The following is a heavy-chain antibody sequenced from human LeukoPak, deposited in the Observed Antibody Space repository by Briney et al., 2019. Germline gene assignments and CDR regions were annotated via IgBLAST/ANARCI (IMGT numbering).Heavy chain of an antibody. CDR3: ARDRSDTIFDY. Sequence: PSETLSLTCTVSRGSISSGSYYWTWIPQPAGKGLEWIGRVYTSGTTNYNPSRQSRVTISVDTSKNQFSLRLSSVTAADTAVYYCARDRSDTIFDYWGQGTLVTVST. V-gene: IGHV4-61*02. D-gene: IGHD6-6*01. J-gene: IGHJ4*02. CDR1: RGSISSGSYY. CDR2: VYTSGTT.